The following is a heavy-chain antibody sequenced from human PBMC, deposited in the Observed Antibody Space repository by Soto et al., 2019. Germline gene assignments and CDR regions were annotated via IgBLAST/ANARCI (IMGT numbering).Heavy chain of an antibody. D-gene: IGHD6-13*01. V-gene: IGHV3-9*01. J-gene: IGHJ1*01. CDR3: AKDRSIVAVGIDH. CDR2: ITWNSGKI. Sequence: SLRLSCAASGFNLYDFAMHWVRQAPEKGLEWVSGITWNSGKIDYGDSVKGRFTISRDNAKNFLYLKMNGLRTEDTALYYCAKDRSIVAVGIDHWGRGTLVNVSS. CDR1: GFNLYDFA.